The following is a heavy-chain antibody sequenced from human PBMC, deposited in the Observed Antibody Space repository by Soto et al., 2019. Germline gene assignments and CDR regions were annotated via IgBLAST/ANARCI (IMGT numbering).Heavy chain of an antibody. Sequence: SVKVSCKTSGFTFSSSAVHWVRQARGQRLQWIGWIDVDSGNTNYAQMLQERVGISRDMSTSTAYMELSSLRPDDTAVYYCARSGPPAGYWGQGTLVTVSS. V-gene: IGHV1-58*01. J-gene: IGHJ4*02. D-gene: IGHD3-10*01. CDR2: IDVDSGNT. CDR3: ARSGPPAGY. CDR1: GFTFSSSA.